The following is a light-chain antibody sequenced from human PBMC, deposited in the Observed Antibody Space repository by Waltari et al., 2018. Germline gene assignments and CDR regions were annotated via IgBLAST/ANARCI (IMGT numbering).Light chain of an antibody. CDR2: GAS. CDR1: QSVSSNY. V-gene: IGKV3-20*01. Sequence: VVLTQSPGTLSLSLGERVTLSCMASQSVSSNYLAWYQQKAGQAPRLLIYGASSRATGIPDRFSGSGSGTDFTLSINRLEPEDFAVYYCQQYGSSPLTFGQGTKVEIK. CDR3: QQYGSSPLT. J-gene: IGKJ1*01.